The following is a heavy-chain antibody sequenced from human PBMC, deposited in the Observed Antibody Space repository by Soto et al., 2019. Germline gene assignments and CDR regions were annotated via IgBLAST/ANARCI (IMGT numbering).Heavy chain of an antibody. CDR3: ARHLFDSWKGYPYYYCMDV. Sequence: QVQLQESGPGLVKPSETLSLTCSVPGGSIRSHNWSWIRQPPGKGLEWIGCMYYSAMTEYNPYLKSRVTISADTSNNKVSLRLTSVTAADTAVYYCARHLFDSWKGYPYYYCMDVWGKGTAVTVSS. V-gene: IGHV4-59*08. CDR1: GGSIRSHN. D-gene: IGHD3-3*01. J-gene: IGHJ6*03. CDR2: MYYSAMT.